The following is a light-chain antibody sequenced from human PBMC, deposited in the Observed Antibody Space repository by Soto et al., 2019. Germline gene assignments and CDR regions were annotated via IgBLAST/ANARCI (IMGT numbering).Light chain of an antibody. Sequence: ALTQPASVSGSPGQSITISCTGTRSDVGGYNYVYWHQQHPGKAPKLMIYDVSNRPSGVSNRFSGSKSGNTASLTISGLQAEDEADYYCSSYTSSSTLVFGTGTKVTVL. CDR3: SSYTSSSTLV. CDR1: RSDVGGYNY. V-gene: IGLV2-14*01. CDR2: DVS. J-gene: IGLJ1*01.